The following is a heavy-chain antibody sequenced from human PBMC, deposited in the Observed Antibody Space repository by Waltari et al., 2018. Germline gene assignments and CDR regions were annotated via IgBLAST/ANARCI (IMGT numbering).Heavy chain of an antibody. D-gene: IGHD2-8*01. CDR1: GYTFTSYD. CDR2: MNPNSGNT. CDR3: ARGSGLMVDATRRWFDP. J-gene: IGHJ5*02. V-gene: IGHV1-8*01. Sequence: QVQLVQSGAEVKKPGASVKVSCKASGYTFTSYDINWVRQATGQGLEWMGWMNPNSGNTGYAQKFQGRGTMTRNTYISTAYMELSSLRSEDTAVYYCARGSGLMVDATRRWFDPWGQGTLVTVSS.